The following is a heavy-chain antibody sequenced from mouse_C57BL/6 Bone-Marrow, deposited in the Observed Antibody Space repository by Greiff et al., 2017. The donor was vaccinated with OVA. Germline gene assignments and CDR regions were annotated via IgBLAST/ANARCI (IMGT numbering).Heavy chain of an antibody. CDR2: IDPSDSYT. CDR3: ELQDFDY. J-gene: IGHJ2*01. D-gene: IGHD1-1*01. V-gene: IGHV1-50*01. Sequence: QVQLQQPGAELVKPGASVKLSCKASGYTFTSYWMQWVKQRPGQGLEWIGEIDPSDSYTNYNQKFKGKATLTVDTSSSTTYMQLSSLTSEDSAVCVCELQDFDYWGQGTTLTVSS. CDR1: GYTFTSYW.